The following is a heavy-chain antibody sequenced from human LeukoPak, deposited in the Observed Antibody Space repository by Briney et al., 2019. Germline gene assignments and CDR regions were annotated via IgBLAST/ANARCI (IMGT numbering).Heavy chain of an antibody. D-gene: IGHD3-3*01. CDR1: GFTFSSYA. J-gene: IGHJ2*01. CDR3: ARGGYDFWSGYLRGNWYFDL. Sequence: PGGSLRLSCAASGFTFSSYAVHWVRQAPGKGLEWVAVISYDGSNKYYADSVKGRFTISRDNSKNTLYLQMNSLRAEDTAVYYCARGGYDFWSGYLRGNWYFDLWGRGTLVTVSS. V-gene: IGHV3-30-3*01. CDR2: ISYDGSNK.